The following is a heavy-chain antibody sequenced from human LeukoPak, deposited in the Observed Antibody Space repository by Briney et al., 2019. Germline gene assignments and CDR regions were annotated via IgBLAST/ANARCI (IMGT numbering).Heavy chain of an antibody. CDR3: ARRLYGGKTDY. Sequence: ASETLSLTCAVYGGSFSGYYWSWIRQPPGKGLEWIGEISHSGSTNYNPSLKSRVTISVDTSKNQFSLKLSSVTAADTAVYYCARRLYGGKTDYWGQGTLVTVSS. CDR2: ISHSGST. J-gene: IGHJ4*02. D-gene: IGHD4-23*01. CDR1: GGSFSGYY. V-gene: IGHV4-34*01.